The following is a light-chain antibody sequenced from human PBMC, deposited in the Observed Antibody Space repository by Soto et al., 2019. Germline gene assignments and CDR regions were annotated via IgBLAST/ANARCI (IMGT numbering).Light chain of an antibody. CDR3: QQYNNWPRWT. Sequence: EIVMTQSPATLSVSPGERAALSCRASQSVSSNLAWYQQKPGQAPRLLIYGASTRATGIPARFSGSGSGTEFTLTINSLQSEDFAVYYCQQYNNWPRWTLGQGTKVDIK. J-gene: IGKJ1*01. CDR2: GAS. V-gene: IGKV3-15*01. CDR1: QSVSSN.